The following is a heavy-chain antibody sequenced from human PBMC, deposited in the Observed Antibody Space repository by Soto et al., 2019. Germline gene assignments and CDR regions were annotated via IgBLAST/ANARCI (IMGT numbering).Heavy chain of an antibody. J-gene: IGHJ3*02. CDR3: ARRVYYYDSSGYTDAFDI. CDR2: IYYSGST. Sequence: SETLSLTCTVSGGSISSSSYYWGWIRQPPGKGLEWIGSIYYSGSTYYNPSLKSRVTISVDTSKNQFSLKLSSVTAADTAVYYCARRVYYYDSSGYTDAFDIWGQGTMVTVSS. D-gene: IGHD3-22*01. CDR1: GGSISSSSYY. V-gene: IGHV4-39*01.